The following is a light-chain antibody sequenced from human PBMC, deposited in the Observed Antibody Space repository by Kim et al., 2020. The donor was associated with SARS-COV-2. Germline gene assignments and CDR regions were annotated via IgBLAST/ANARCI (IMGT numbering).Light chain of an antibody. Sequence: ASVGDRVTITCRASQSISSWLAWYQQKPGKAPKLLIYKTSSLESGVPSRFSGSGSGTEFTLTISSLQPDDFATYYCQQYNSYPWTFGQGTKVDIK. J-gene: IGKJ1*01. CDR2: KTS. CDR1: QSISSW. CDR3: QQYNSYPWT. V-gene: IGKV1-5*03.